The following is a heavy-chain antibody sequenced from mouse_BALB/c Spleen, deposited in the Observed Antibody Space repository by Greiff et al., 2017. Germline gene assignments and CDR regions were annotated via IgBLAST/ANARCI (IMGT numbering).Heavy chain of an antibody. V-gene: IGHV5-12-2*01. CDR3: TSIHYYGYADC. D-gene: IGHD1-2*01. CDR2: ISNGGGST. Sequence: EVQVVESGGGLVQPGGSLKLSCAASGFTFSSYTMSWVRQTPEKRLEWVAYISNGGGSTYYPDTVKGRFTISRDNAKNTLYLQMSSLKSEDTAMYYCTSIHYYGYADCWGQGTTLTVSA. J-gene: IGHJ2*01. CDR1: GFTFSSYT.